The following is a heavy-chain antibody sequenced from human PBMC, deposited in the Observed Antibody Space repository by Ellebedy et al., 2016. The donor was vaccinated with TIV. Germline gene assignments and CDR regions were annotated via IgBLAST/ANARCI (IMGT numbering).Heavy chain of an antibody. CDR3: VRDYPWFGESPGLH. CDR2: IKKVGSEE. J-gene: IGHJ4*02. V-gene: IGHV3-7*03. CDR1: GFTFSIYA. D-gene: IGHD3-10*01. Sequence: GESLKISCAASGFTFSIYAMSWVRQAPGEGPEWVANIKKVGSEEKYVDSVKGRFTISRDNAKNSLYLQMNSLRDEETAVYYCVRDYPWFGESPGLHWGQGTVVTVSS.